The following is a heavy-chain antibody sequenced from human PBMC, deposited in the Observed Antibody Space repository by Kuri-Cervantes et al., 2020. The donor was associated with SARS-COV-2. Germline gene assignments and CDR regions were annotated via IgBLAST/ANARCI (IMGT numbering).Heavy chain of an antibody. CDR3: ARGCAWELLCAFDF. J-gene: IGHJ3*01. CDR2: ISYDGRNT. V-gene: IGHV3-30*14. D-gene: IGHD1-26*01. Sequence: GESLKISCEASGFIFSDYAIDWVRQAPGKGLEWVAIISYDGRNTKFADSVKGRFTISRDNSKNVVYLQMNSLRIEDTAEYFCARGCAWELLCAFDFWGQGTLVTVSS. CDR1: GFIFSDYA.